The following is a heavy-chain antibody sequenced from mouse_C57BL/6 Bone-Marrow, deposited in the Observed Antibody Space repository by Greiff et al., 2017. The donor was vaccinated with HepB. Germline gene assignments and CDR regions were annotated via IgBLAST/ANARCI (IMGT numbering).Heavy chain of an antibody. V-gene: IGHV1-15*01. CDR1: GYTFTDYE. Sequence: VQLQQSGAELVRPGASVTLSCKASGYTFTDYEMHWVKQTPVHGLAWIGAIDPETGGTAYNQKFKGQAILPADKSSSTAYMALRSLTSEDSAVYDRTRGHYDNLDYGGQGTTLTVSA. CDR3: TRGHYDNLDY. CDR2: IDPETGGT. J-gene: IGHJ2*01. D-gene: IGHD2-1*01.